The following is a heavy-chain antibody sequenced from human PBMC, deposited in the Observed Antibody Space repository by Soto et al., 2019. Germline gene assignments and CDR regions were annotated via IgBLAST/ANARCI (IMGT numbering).Heavy chain of an antibody. V-gene: IGHV3-23*01. Sequence: GSLRLSGAASGLSFNSNAMSWVDKAPGKCVEWVPHISGSGSVTYYEDYVKGRFVISRDNSDTTMFQKTNRLKADDTALYDSAKLINPGDYVPTYCGQGTQVTVS. CDR2: ISGSGSVT. CDR1: GLSFNSNA. CDR3: AKLINPGDYVPTY. J-gene: IGHJ4*02. D-gene: IGHD4-17*01.